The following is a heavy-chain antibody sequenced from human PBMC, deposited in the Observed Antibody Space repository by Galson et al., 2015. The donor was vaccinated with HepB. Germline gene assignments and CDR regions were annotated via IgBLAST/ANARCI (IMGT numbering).Heavy chain of an antibody. J-gene: IGHJ4*02. D-gene: IGHD1-1*01. CDR1: GFTFSSHT. CDR2: ISSTSPSI. CDR3: ARVPTGRYHYYFFDY. Sequence: SLRLSCATSGFTFSSHTMNWVRQAPGKGLEWVSSISSTSPSIYYADSVKGRFTISRDDAKNSLYLQMNSLRGEDTAVYYCARVPTGRYHYYFFDYWGQGTLVSVSS. V-gene: IGHV3-48*01.